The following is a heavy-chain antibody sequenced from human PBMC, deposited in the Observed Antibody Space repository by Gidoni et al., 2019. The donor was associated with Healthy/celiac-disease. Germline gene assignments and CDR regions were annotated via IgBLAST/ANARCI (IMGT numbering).Heavy chain of an antibody. CDR3: AEIAAAGTWRDAFDI. Sequence: LVESGGGVVQPGRSLRLSCAASGFTFSSYAIHWVRQAPGKGLEWVAVISYDGSNKYYADSVKGRFTISRDNSKNTLYLQMNSLRAEDTAVYYCAEIAAAGTWRDAFDIWGQGTMVTVSS. CDR2: ISYDGSNK. J-gene: IGHJ3*02. V-gene: IGHV3-30-3*01. D-gene: IGHD6-13*01. CDR1: GFTFSSYA.